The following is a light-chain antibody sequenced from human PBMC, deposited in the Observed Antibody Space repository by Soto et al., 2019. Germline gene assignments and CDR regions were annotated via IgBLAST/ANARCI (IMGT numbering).Light chain of an antibody. V-gene: IGKV3-15*01. CDR2: GAS. Sequence: IVMTQSPVTLSMSPGERATLSCRAGQSISSSLAWYQQKPGQPPRLLIYGASTRATGIPARFTGSGSGTEFTLTISGLQFDDSAVYYCQQYNNWWTFGQGTKVDI. J-gene: IGKJ1*01. CDR1: QSISSS. CDR3: QQYNNWWT.